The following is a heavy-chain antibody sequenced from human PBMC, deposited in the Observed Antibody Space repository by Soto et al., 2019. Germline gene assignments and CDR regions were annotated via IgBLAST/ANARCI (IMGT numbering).Heavy chain of an antibody. Sequence: ASVKVSCKASGYSFSGYYIQWVRQAPGQGPEWLGWIYPNTETTDSSKKFQGRVTMTSDMSTRTVYMEPRDLRSDDTAVYYCVSLQTSGWPGVHWGQGTLVTVSS. CDR1: GYSFSGYY. J-gene: IGHJ4*02. V-gene: IGHV1-2*02. D-gene: IGHD6-25*01. CDR2: IYPNTETT. CDR3: VSLQTSGWPGVH.